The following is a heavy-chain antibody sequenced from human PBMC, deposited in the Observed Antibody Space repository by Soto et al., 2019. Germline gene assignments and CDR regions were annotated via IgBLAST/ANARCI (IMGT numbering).Heavy chain of an antibody. J-gene: IGHJ4*02. CDR2: INHSGST. Sequence: SETLSLTCAVYGGSFSGYCWSWIRQTPWKWLEWIWEINHSGSTNYNPSLKSRVTIPVDTSKNQFSLKVSSLTAADTAVYYCARGVAMKLVVHWDASDKYYFDSWGQGTQVTVSS. CDR3: ARGVAMKLVVHWDASDKYYFDS. V-gene: IGHV4-34*01. CDR1: GGSFSGYC. D-gene: IGHD3-22*01.